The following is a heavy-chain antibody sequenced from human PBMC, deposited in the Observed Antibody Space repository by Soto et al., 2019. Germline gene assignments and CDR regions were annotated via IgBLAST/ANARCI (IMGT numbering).Heavy chain of an antibody. Sequence: QVQLVASGGGVVQPGRSLRLSCAAYGFTFSSYAMHWVRQAPGKGLEWVAVISYDGSNKYYADSVKGRFTISRDNSKNTLYLQMNSLRAEYTAVYYCARVTRGVSLAFYIWGNGTMVTVSS. CDR3: ARVTRGVSLAFYI. J-gene: IGHJ3*02. V-gene: IGHV3-30-3*01. D-gene: IGHD2-8*02. CDR2: ISYDGSNK. CDR1: GFTFSSYA.